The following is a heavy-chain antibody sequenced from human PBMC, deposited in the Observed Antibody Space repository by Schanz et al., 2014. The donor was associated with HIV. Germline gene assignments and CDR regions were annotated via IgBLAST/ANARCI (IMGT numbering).Heavy chain of an antibody. J-gene: IGHJ6*02. V-gene: IGHV3-30*18. CDR2: ISYDGSNQ. CDR1: GFPFSGFG. D-gene: IGHD2-2*01. Sequence: QVQLVESGGGVVQPGTSLRLSCAASGFPFSGFGIHWVRQAPGKGLDWVAVISYDGSNQYYADSVKGRFTISRDNSENMLFLQMNGLRAEDTAVYFCAKDRRGGYQFLYGLDVWGQGTTVTVSS. CDR3: AKDRRGGYQFLYGLDV.